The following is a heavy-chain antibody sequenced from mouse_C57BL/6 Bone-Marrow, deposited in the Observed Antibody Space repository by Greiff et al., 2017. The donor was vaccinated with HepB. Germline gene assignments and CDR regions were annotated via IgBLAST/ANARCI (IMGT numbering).Heavy chain of an antibody. J-gene: IGHJ3*01. Sequence: QVQLQQSGAELARPGASVKLSCKASGYTFTSYGISWVKQRTGQGLEWIGEIYPRSGNTYYNEKFKGKATLTADKSSSTAYMELRSLTSEDSAVYFCARRGDYDGSYAYWGQGTLVTVSA. CDR2: IYPRSGNT. V-gene: IGHV1-81*01. CDR1: GYTFTSYG. CDR3: ARRGDYDGSYAY. D-gene: IGHD1-1*01.